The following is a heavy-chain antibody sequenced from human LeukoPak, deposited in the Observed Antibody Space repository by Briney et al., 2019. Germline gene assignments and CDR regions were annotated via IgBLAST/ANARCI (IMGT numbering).Heavy chain of an antibody. CDR3: TTVKFGELSSHFDY. J-gene: IGHJ4*02. D-gene: IGHD3-10*01. CDR1: GFTFSNAW. CDR2: IKSKIDGGTT. V-gene: IGHV3-15*01. Sequence: GESLRLSCAVSGFTFSNAWMSWVRQAPGKGLEWVGRIKSKIDGGTTDYAAPVRGRFTISRDESKNTLYLQMSRLKTEDTAVYYCTTVKFGELSSHFDYWGQGTLVTVSS.